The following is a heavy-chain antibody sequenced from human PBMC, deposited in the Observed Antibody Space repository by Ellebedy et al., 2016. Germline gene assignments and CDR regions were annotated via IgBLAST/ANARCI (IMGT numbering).Heavy chain of an antibody. Sequence: GGSLRLSXTTSGFTFITYAVTWVRQAPGKGLEWVSAVSATGASAYYADSVRGRFRISRDDSTNMINLQMNTLRPEDTAIYFCARAIRVPFTTGNGFWYFDLWGRGTLVTVSS. J-gene: IGHJ2*01. D-gene: IGHD4-17*01. V-gene: IGHV3-23*01. CDR1: GFTFITYA. CDR2: VSATGASA. CDR3: ARAIRVPFTTGNGFWYFDL.